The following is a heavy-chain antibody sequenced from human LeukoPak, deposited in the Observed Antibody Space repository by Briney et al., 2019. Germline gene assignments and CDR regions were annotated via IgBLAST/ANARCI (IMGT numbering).Heavy chain of an antibody. D-gene: IGHD2-15*01. V-gene: IGHV3-53*04. CDR1: GFTVSNNY. CDR3: ARRLAVTHASDI. CDR2: IYSGGTT. J-gene: IGHJ3*02. Sequence: GGSLRLSCAASGFTVSNNYMSWVRQAPGKGLEWVSVIYSGGTTYYADSVKGRFTISRHNSENALYLQMNSLRAEDTAVYYCARRLAVTHASDIWGQGTMVTVSS.